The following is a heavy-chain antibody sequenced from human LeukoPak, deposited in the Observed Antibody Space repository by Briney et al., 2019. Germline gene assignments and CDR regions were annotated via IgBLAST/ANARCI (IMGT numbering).Heavy chain of an antibody. Sequence: GGSLRLSCATSGFTFDDYAMHWVRQAPGKGLEWVSLISGDGGSTYYADSVKGRFTISRDNSKNSLYLQMNSLRTEDTALYYCAKDAYDSSGYYYGYWGQGTLVTVSS. CDR1: GFTFDDYA. D-gene: IGHD3-22*01. J-gene: IGHJ4*02. V-gene: IGHV3-43*02. CDR3: AKDAYDSSGYYYGY. CDR2: ISGDGGST.